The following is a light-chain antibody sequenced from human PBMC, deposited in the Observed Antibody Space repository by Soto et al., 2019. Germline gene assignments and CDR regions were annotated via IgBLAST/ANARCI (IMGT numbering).Light chain of an antibody. CDR1: SGHSSYA. V-gene: IGLV4-69*01. J-gene: IGLJ3*02. CDR3: QTWGTGPWV. CDR2: LNSDGSH. Sequence: QPVLTQSPSASASLGASVKLTCTLSSGHSSYAIAWHQQQPEKGPRYLMKLNSDGSHNKGDGIPDRFSGSSSGAERYLTISSLQSEDEADYYCQTWGTGPWVFVGGTKLTVL.